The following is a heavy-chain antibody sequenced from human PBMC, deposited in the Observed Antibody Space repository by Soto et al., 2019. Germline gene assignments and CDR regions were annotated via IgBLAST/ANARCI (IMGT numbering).Heavy chain of an antibody. CDR2: IYYSGST. Sequence: PWTVAGGKSIDRSGCRSSKSQPPGKGLEWIGSIYYSGSTYYNPSLKSRVTVSVDTSKNQFSLKLSSVTAADTAVYYCARHPSDFWFDPWGQGTLVTVSS. CDR3: ARHPSDFWFDP. V-gene: IGHV4-39*01. D-gene: IGHD2-21*02. J-gene: IGHJ5*02. CDR1: GGKSIDRSGC.